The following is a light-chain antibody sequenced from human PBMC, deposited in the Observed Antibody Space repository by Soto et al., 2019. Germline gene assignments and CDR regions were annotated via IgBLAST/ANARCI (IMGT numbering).Light chain of an antibody. CDR2: GAS. J-gene: IGKJ1*01. CDR1: QSVSSSY. CDR3: QQRSNWPRT. Sequence: EIVLTQSPGTLSLSPGERATLSCRASQSVSSSYLAWYQQKPGQAPRLLIYGASSRATGIPDRFSGSRSGTDFTLTISSLEPEDFAVYYCQQRSNWPRTFGQGTKVDIK. V-gene: IGKV3D-20*02.